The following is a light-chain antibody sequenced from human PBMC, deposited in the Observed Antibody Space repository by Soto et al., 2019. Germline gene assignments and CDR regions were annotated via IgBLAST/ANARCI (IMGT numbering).Light chain of an antibody. CDR3: HQYNTGPRT. J-gene: IGKJ1*01. V-gene: IGKV3-15*01. Sequence: TVMTQSPATLSMSPGDRAALSCRASLNVATNMAWYQQKPGQAPRLLIYGASIRATGVPARFTGSGSGTEFTLPINNLQFEDFAVYYFHQYNTGPRTFGRGTRVEV. CDR2: GAS. CDR1: LNVATN.